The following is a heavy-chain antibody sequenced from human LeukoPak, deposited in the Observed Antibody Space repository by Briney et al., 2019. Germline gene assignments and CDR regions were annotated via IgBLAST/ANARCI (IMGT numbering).Heavy chain of an antibody. CDR2: LYNGGGA. V-gene: IGHV3-53*01. J-gene: IGHJ4*02. Sequence: GGFLRLSCAASGFTVSSNSMTWVRQAPGKGLEWVSILYNGGGANYADSVKGRFTISRDNSRNTLFLQMNSLRAEDTAVYYCARRDTNGWYHHFDYWGQGTLVTVSS. CDR1: GFTVSSNS. CDR3: ARRDTNGWYHHFDY. D-gene: IGHD6-19*01.